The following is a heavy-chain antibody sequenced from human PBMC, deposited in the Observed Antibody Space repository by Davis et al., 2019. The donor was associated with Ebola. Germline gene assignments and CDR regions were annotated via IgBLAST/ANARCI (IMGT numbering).Heavy chain of an antibody. CDR1: GFTFSNAW. CDR3: ARVSNKFGMDV. CDR2: IYSGGST. V-gene: IGHV3-53*01. J-gene: IGHJ6*02. Sequence: GESLKISCAASGFTFSNAWMSWVRQAPGKGLEWVSVIYSGGSTYYADSVKGRFTISRDNAKNSLYLQMNSLRAEDTAVYYCARVSNKFGMDVWGQGTTVTVSS. D-gene: IGHD1/OR15-1a*01.